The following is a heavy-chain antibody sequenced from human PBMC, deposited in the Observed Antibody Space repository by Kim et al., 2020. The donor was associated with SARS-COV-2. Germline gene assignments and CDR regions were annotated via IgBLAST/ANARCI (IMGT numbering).Heavy chain of an antibody. V-gene: IGHV4-39*07. CDR2: FYYSGST. D-gene: IGHD3-10*01. CDR1: GGSISSSSYY. Sequence: SETLSLTCTVSGGSISSSSYYWGWNRQPPGKGREWIVSFYYSGSTYYYPSLKSRVTISVDTSKNQFSLRLSSVTAADTALYDCARDTITMVGHTGVFDYWGPGTLGTVSS. J-gene: IGHJ4*02. CDR3: ARDTITMVGHTGVFDY.